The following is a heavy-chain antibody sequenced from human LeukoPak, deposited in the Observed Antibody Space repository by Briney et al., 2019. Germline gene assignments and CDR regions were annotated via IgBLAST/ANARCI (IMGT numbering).Heavy chain of an antibody. Sequence: PGGSLRLSCAASGFTFSSYWMHWVRQAPGKGLEWVAVISYDGSNKYYADSVKGRFTISRDNSKNTLYLQMNSLRAEDTAVYYCAKDYYDSTLTYAFDIWGQGTMVTVSS. J-gene: IGHJ3*02. V-gene: IGHV3-30*18. CDR2: ISYDGSNK. CDR3: AKDYYDSTLTYAFDI. CDR1: GFTFSSYW. D-gene: IGHD3-22*01.